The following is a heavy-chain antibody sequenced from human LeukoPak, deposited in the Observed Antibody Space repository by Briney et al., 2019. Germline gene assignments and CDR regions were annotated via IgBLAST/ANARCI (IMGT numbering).Heavy chain of an antibody. CDR1: GGSISSGGYY. Sequence: PSQTLSLTCTVSGGSISSGGYYWSWIRQHPGKGLEWIGYIYYSGSTYYNPSLKSRVTISVDTSKNQFSLKLSSVTAADTAVYYCARVCSGHNVVVTAIPDWFDPWGQGTLVTVSS. V-gene: IGHV4-31*03. CDR2: IYYSGST. D-gene: IGHD2-21*02. CDR3: ARVCSGHNVVVTAIPDWFDP. J-gene: IGHJ5*02.